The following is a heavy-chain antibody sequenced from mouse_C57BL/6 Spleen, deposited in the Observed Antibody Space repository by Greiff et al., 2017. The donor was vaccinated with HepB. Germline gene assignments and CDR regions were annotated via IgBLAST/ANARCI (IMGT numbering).Heavy chain of an antibody. Sequence: QVQLQQSGAELVRPGTSVKVSCKASGYAFTNYLIEWVKQRPGQGLEWIGVINPGSGGTNYNEKFKGKATLTADKSSSTAYMQLSSLTSEDSAVYFCARGTVVTFYYFDYWGQGTTLTVSS. CDR2: INPGSGGT. CDR1: GYAFTNYL. V-gene: IGHV1-54*01. D-gene: IGHD1-1*01. CDR3: ARGTVVTFYYFDY. J-gene: IGHJ2*01.